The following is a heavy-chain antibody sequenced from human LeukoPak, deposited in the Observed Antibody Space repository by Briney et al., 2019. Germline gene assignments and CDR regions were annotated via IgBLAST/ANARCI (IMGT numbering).Heavy chain of an antibody. CDR1: GYTFTSYY. D-gene: IGHD3-22*01. CDR2: INPSGGST. CDR3: ARDAHYYDSSGYPDY. Sequence: ASVKVSCKASGYTFTSYYMHWVRQAPGQGLEWMGIINPSGGSTSYAQKFQGRVTMTRDTSTSTVYMELSSLRCEDTAVYYCARDAHYYDSSGYPDYWGQGTLVTVSS. V-gene: IGHV1-46*01. J-gene: IGHJ4*02.